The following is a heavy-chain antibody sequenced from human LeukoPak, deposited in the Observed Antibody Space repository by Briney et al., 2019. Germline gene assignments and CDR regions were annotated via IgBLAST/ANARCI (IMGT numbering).Heavy chain of an antibody. J-gene: IGHJ4*02. V-gene: IGHV3-23*01. D-gene: IGHD2-2*01. Sequence: PGGSLRLSCTASGFTFSSYAMSWVRQAPGKGLEWVSAISGSGGSSFYAHSVKGWFTISRDNSKNTLCLQMNSLRAEDTAVFYCLPLPPPPSSSYWGQGTLVTVSS. CDR3: LPLPPPPSSSY. CDR2: ISGSGGSS. CDR1: GFTFSSYA.